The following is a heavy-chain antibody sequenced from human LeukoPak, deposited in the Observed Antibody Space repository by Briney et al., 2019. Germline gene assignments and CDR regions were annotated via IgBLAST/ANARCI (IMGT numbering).Heavy chain of an antibody. J-gene: IGHJ6*02. CDR3: ARDPTPPIPHYGMDV. D-gene: IGHD2-2*02. CDR1: GYTFTGYY. V-gene: IGHV1-2*02. CDR2: INPNSGGT. Sequence: ASVKVSCKASGYTFTGYYMHWVRQAPGQGLEWMGWINPNSGGTNYAQKFQGRVTMTRDTSISTAYMELSRLRSDDTAVYYCARDPTPPIPHYGMDVWGQGTTVTVSS.